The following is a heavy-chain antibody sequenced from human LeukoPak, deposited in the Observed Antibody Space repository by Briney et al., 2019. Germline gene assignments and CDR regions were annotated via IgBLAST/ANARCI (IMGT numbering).Heavy chain of an antibody. Sequence: GASVKVSCKASGGTFSSYAISWGRQAPGQGLEWMGGIIPIFGTANYAQKFQGRVTITTDESTSTAYMELSSLRSEDTAVYYCARGYSSGWYYYYMDVWGKGTTVTVSS. CDR2: IIPIFGTA. D-gene: IGHD6-19*01. CDR1: GGTFSSYA. V-gene: IGHV1-69*05. J-gene: IGHJ6*03. CDR3: ARGYSSGWYYYYMDV.